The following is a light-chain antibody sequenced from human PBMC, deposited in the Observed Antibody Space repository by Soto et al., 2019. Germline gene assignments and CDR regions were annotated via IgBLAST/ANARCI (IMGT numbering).Light chain of an antibody. CDR3: QQYGSSPST. Sequence: EIVWTQSPGTLSLSPGERATLSCRASQSVSSSYLAWYQQKPGQAPRLLIYGASSRATGIPDRFSGSGSGTDFTLTISRLEPEDFAVYYCQQYGSSPSTFGRGTRLEIK. CDR2: GAS. CDR1: QSVSSSY. V-gene: IGKV3-20*01. J-gene: IGKJ5*01.